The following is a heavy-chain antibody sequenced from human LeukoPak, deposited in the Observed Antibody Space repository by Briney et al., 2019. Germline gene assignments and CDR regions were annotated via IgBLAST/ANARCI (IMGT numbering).Heavy chain of an antibody. D-gene: IGHD3-16*02. V-gene: IGHV3-21*01. CDR3: ARVDYDYVWGSYRY. CDR1: GFTFSSYS. J-gene: IGHJ4*02. Sequence: PGGSLRLSCAASGFTFSSYSMNWVRQAPGKGLEWVLSISSSSSYIYYADSVKGRFTISRDNAKNSLYLQMNSLRAEDTAVYYCARVDYDYVWGSYRYWGQGTLVTVSS. CDR2: ISSSSSYI.